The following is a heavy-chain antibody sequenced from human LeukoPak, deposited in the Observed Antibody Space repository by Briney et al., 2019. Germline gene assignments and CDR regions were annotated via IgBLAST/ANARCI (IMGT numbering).Heavy chain of an antibody. CDR2: ISYDGSNK. D-gene: IGHD4-23*01. CDR1: GFTFSDYY. Sequence: GGSLRLSCAASGFTFSDYYMSWIRQAPGKGLEWVAVISYDGSNKYYADSVKGRFTISRDNSRNTLYLQMNSLRAEDTAVYYCAKDGISPYYGGNSGFDYWGQGTLVTVSS. V-gene: IGHV3-30*18. J-gene: IGHJ4*02. CDR3: AKDGISPYYGGNSGFDY.